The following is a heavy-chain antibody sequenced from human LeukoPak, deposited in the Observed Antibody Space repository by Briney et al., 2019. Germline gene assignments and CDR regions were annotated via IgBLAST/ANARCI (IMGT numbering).Heavy chain of an antibody. D-gene: IGHD2-8*01. V-gene: IGHV3-66*01. J-gene: IGHJ6*04. CDR3: AKDRCSNGIGCLYYYMDV. CDR2: IYSGGST. CDR1: EFSVGSNY. Sequence: PGGSLRLSCAASEFSVGSNYMTWVRQAPGKGLEWVSLIYSGGSTYYADSVKGRFTISRDNSKNTLYLQMNSLRAEDTAVYYCAKDRCSNGIGCLYYYMDVWGKGTTVTISS.